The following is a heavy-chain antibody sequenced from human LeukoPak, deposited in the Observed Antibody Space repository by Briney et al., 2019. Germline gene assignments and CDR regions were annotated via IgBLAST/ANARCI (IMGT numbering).Heavy chain of an antibody. Sequence: SETLSLTCAIYSESFSGYFWSWIRQPPGKGLEWIGEINYSGSTNYNPSLKSRVTISVDTSKNQFSLKLSSVTAADTAMYYCARVKRRYQVLKPLHETPSHYFDYRGQGTLVTVSS. CDR1: SESFSGYF. J-gene: IGHJ4*02. V-gene: IGHV4-34*01. CDR3: ARVKRRYQVLKPLHETPSHYFDY. D-gene: IGHD2-2*01. CDR2: INYSGST.